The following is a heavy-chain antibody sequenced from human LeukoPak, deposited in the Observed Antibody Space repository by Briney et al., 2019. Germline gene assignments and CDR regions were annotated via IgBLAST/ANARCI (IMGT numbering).Heavy chain of an antibody. CDR2: INHSGST. D-gene: IGHD3-10*01. J-gene: IGHJ4*02. Sequence: SETLSLTCAVYGGSFSGYYWSWIRQPPGKGLEWIGEINHSGSTNYNPSLKSRVTISVDTSKNQFSLKLSSVTAADTAVYYCARIHHRTYYDGSGSYSPFDYWGQGTLVTVSS. CDR1: GGSFSGYY. CDR3: ARIHHRTYYDGSGSYSPFDY. V-gene: IGHV4-34*01.